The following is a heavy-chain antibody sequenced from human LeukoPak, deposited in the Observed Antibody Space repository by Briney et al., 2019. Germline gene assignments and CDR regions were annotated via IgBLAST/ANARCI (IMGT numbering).Heavy chain of an antibody. Sequence: SVKVSCNASGGTFSSYAISWVRQAPGQGLEWMGGIIPIFGTANYAQKFQGRVTITADESTSTAYMELSSLRSEDTAVYYCARADTAMVPPYYYYYGMDVWGKGTTVTVSS. CDR3: ARADTAMVPPYYYYYGMDV. V-gene: IGHV1-69*13. J-gene: IGHJ6*04. CDR1: GGTFSSYA. CDR2: IIPIFGTA. D-gene: IGHD5-18*01.